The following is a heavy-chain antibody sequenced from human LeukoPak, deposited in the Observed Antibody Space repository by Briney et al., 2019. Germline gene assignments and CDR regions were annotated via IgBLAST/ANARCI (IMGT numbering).Heavy chain of an antibody. J-gene: IGHJ4*02. CDR1: GGPISSGGYS. CDR2: IYHSGST. D-gene: IGHD6-13*01. Sequence: SQTLSLTCAVSGGPISSGGYSWSWIRQPPGKGLEWIGYIYHSGSTYYNPSLKSRVTISVDRSKNQFSLKLSSVTAADTAVYYCARGGLVAAVGGNYFDYWGQGTLVTVSS. V-gene: IGHV4-30-2*01. CDR3: ARGGLVAAVGGNYFDY.